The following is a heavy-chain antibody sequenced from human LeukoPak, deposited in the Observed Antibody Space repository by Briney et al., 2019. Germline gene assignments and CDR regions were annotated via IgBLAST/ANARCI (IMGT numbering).Heavy chain of an antibody. CDR1: GFTFSSYA. Sequence: GGSLRLSCAASGFTFSSYAMSWVRQAPGKGLEWVSAISGSGGSTYYADSVKGRFTISRDNSKNTLYLHLKSLTHEDTAVYYCARDLSRGYRRGGWFDPWGQGTLVTVSS. V-gene: IGHV3-23*01. D-gene: IGHD3-3*01. CDR3: ARDLSRGYRRGGWFDP. J-gene: IGHJ5*02. CDR2: ISGSGGST.